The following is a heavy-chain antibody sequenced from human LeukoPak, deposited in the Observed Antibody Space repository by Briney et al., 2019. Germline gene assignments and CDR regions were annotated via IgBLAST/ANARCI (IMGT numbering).Heavy chain of an antibody. CDR3: AKDRFPYSSSWYLGFYFDY. V-gene: IGHV3-73*01. D-gene: IGHD6-13*01. CDR1: GFSFSGSA. CDR2: IRNKANSYAT. J-gene: IGHJ4*02. Sequence: GGSLRLSCAASGFSFSGSAMHWVRQASGKGLEWVGHIRNKANSYATAYAASVKGSFSISRDDSKNTAYLQMNSLRAEDTALYYCAKDRFPYSSSWYLGFYFDYWGQGTLVTVSS.